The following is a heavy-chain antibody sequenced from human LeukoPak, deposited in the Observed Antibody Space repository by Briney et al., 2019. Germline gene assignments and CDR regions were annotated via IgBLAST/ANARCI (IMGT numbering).Heavy chain of an antibody. CDR1: GGSISSFY. CDR2: IYNSGST. D-gene: IGHD3-9*01. V-gene: IGHV4-59*01. CDR3: ARTNYDILTGSPNDGFDI. J-gene: IGHJ3*02. Sequence: SETLSLTCTVSGGSISSFYWSWIRQPPGKGLEWIGYIYNSGSTNYNASLKSRVTISVDTSKNQFSLKLSSVTAADTAVYYRARTNYDILTGSPNDGFDIWGQGTMVTVCS.